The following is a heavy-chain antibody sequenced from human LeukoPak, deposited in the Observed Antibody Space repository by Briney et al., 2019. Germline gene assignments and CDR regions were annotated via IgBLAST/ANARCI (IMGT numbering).Heavy chain of an antibody. Sequence: SVTVSRKASGGTFSSYAISWVRQAPGQGLEWMGRIIPIFGTANYAQKFQGRVTITADKSTSTAYMELSSLRSEDTAVYYCARDTAMASFAYWGQGTLVTVSS. CDR2: IIPIFGTA. CDR1: GGTFSSYA. V-gene: IGHV1-69*06. CDR3: ARDTAMASFAY. J-gene: IGHJ4*02. D-gene: IGHD5-18*01.